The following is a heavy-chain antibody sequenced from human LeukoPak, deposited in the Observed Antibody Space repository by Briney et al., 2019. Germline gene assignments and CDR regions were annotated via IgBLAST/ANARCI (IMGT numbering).Heavy chain of an antibody. J-gene: IGHJ6*02. CDR2: IISSSSYI. CDR3: ARSDVAVYYYYYGMDV. V-gene: IGHV3-21*01. CDR1: GFTFSSYS. Sequence: GGSLSLSCAVSGFTFSSYSMKWVRQAPGKGLEWVSSIISSSSYINYADSVKGRFTISRDNAKNSLYLQMNSLRAEDTAVYYCARSDVAVYYYYYGMDVWGQGTTVTVSS. D-gene: IGHD6-19*01.